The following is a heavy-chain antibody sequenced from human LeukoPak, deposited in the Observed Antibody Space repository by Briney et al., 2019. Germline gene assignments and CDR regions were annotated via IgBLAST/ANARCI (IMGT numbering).Heavy chain of an antibody. V-gene: IGHV4-59*12. J-gene: IGHJ4*02. D-gene: IGHD3-16*02. CDR3: ARDRSDYVWGSYRSTSFDY. CDR1: GGSISSYY. CDR2: IYYSGST. Sequence: SETLSLTCTVSGGSISSYYWSWIRQPPGKGLEWIGYIYYSGSTNYNPSLKSRVTISVDTSKNQFSLKLSSVTAADTAVYYCARDRSDYVWGSYRSTSFDYWGQGTLVTVSS.